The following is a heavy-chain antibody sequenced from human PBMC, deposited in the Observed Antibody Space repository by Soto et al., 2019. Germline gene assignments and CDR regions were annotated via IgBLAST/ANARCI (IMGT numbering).Heavy chain of an antibody. Sequence: QVQLQESGPGLVKPSQTLSLTCTVSGGSISSGGYYWSWLRQHPGKGLEWIGYIYYSGSTYYNPSLKSRVTISVDTSKSQFSMKLSSVTAADTAVYYCARERLYYDILTGYPYGMDVWGQGTTVTVSS. J-gene: IGHJ6*02. CDR1: GGSISSGGYY. CDR3: ARERLYYDILTGYPYGMDV. D-gene: IGHD3-9*01. CDR2: IYYSGST. V-gene: IGHV4-31*03.